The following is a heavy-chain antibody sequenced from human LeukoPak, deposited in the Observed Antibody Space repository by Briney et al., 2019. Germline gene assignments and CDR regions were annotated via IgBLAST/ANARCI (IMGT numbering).Heavy chain of an antibody. J-gene: IGHJ4*02. CDR1: GFTFSSYG. CDR2: ISYDGSNK. Sequence: GRSLRLSCAASGFTFSSYGMHWVRQAPGKGLEWVAVISYDGSNKYYADSVKGRFTISRGNSKNTLYLQMNSLRAEDTAVYYCAKRQAGHFDYWGQGTLVTVSS. V-gene: IGHV3-30*18. D-gene: IGHD6-13*01. CDR3: AKRQAGHFDY.